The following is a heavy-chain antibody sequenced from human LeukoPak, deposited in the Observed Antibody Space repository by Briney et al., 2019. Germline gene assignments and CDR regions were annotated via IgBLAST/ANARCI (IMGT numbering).Heavy chain of an antibody. CDR3: ARDEITMVRGVTNGMDV. J-gene: IGHJ6*04. Sequence: RWASVKVSCKASGYTFTSYAMHWVRRAPGQRLEWMGWINAGNGNTKYSQKFQGRVTITRDTSASTAYMELSSLRSEDTAVYYCARDEITMVRGVTNGMDVWGKGTTVTVSS. CDR2: INAGNGNT. CDR1: GYTFTSYA. D-gene: IGHD3-10*01. V-gene: IGHV1-3*01.